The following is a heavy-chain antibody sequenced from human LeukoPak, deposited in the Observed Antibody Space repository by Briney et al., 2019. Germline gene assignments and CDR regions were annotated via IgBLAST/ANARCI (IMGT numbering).Heavy chain of an antibody. D-gene: IGHD5-18*01. CDR1: GFTFDDYA. V-gene: IGHV3-9*03. CDR3: AKGGRIQLWDPFDY. CDR2: ISWNSGSI. J-gene: IGHJ4*02. Sequence: GRSLRLSCAASGFTFDDYAMHWVRQAPGKGLEWVSGISWNSGSIGYADSVKGRFTISRDNAKNSLYLQMNSLRAEDMALYYCAKGGRIQLWDPFDYWGQGTLVTVSS.